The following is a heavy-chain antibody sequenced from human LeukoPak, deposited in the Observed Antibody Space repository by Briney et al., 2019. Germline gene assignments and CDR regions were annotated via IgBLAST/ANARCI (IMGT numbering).Heavy chain of an antibody. J-gene: IGHJ6*03. CDR1: GYSISSGYY. CDR2: IYHSGST. CDR3: ARVVRDSGLGELLSYYYYMDV. Sequence: SETLSLTCTVSGYSISSGYYWGWIRPPPGKGLEWIGIIYHSGSTYYNPSLKSRVTISVDTSKNQFSLKLSSVTAADTAVYYCARVVRDSGLGELLSYYYYMDVWGKGTTVTVSS. D-gene: IGHD3-10*01. V-gene: IGHV4-38-2*02.